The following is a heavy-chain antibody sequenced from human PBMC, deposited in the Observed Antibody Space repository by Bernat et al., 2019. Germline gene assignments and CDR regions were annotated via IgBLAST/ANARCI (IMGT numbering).Heavy chain of an antibody. J-gene: IGHJ4*02. CDR1: GYTFTSYY. CDR2: INPSGGST. Sequence: QVQLVQSGAEAKKPGASVKVSCKASGYTFTSYYMHWVRQPPGQGLEWMGIINPSGGSTSYAQKFQGRVTMTRDTCTSTVYMGLSSLGSEDTAVYYCARTDGAGRLLGDYWGQGTLVTVSS. CDR3: ARTDGAGRLLGDY. V-gene: IGHV1-46*01. D-gene: IGHD2-15*01.